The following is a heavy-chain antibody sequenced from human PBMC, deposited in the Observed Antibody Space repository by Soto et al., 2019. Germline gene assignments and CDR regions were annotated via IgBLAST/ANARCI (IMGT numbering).Heavy chain of an antibody. CDR1: GGTFSSYA. J-gene: IGHJ5*02. CDR3: AREGLSYYGSGSYYKGRGVWFDP. CDR2: INPNSGGT. V-gene: IGHV1-2*04. Sequence: GASVKVSCKASGGTFSSYAISWVRQAPGQGLEWMGWINPNSGGTNYAQKFQGWVTMTRDTSISTAYMELSRLRSDDTAVYYCAREGLSYYGSGSYYKGRGVWFDPWGQGTLVTVSS. D-gene: IGHD3-10*01.